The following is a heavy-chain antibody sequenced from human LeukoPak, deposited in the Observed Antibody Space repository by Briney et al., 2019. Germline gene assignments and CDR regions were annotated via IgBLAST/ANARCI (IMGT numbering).Heavy chain of an antibody. Sequence: SETLSLTCTVSGGSIISYYWSWIRQPPGKGLEWIGYIYYSGSTNYNPSLKSRVTISVDTSKNQFSLKLSSVTAADTAVYYCARWRGYGSGSYKWFDPWGQGTLVTVSS. V-gene: IGHV4-59*01. D-gene: IGHD3-10*01. CDR3: ARWRGYGSGSYKWFDP. J-gene: IGHJ5*02. CDR1: GGSIISYY. CDR2: IYYSGST.